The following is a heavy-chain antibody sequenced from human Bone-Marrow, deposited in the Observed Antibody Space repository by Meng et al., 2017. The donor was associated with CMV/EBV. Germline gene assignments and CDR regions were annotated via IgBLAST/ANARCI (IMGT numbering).Heavy chain of an antibody. CDR1: GFTFSTYA. CDR3: ARDLLEGRY. Sequence: GESLKISCAASGFTFSTYAMSWVRQAPGKGLEWVSAISGSGTSTYYADSVKGRFTISRDNSKNTLYLQMNSLRAEDTAVYYCARDLLEGRYWGQGTLVTVSS. D-gene: IGHD3-3*01. J-gene: IGHJ4*02. V-gene: IGHV3-23*01. CDR2: ISGSGTST.